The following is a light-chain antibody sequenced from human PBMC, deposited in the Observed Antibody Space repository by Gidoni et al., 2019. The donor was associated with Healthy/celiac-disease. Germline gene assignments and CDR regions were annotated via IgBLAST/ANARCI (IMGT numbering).Light chain of an antibody. J-gene: IGKJ4*01. CDR3: QKYNSAHLT. CDR2: AAS. Sequence: DIQLTQSPSSLSASVGDTLTITCRASQGISNYVDWYQQNPGKVPKLLIYAASTLQPGVPSRISGSGSGTDFTLTISSLQPEDVATYYCQKYNSAHLTFGGGTKVEIK. CDR1: QGISNY. V-gene: IGKV1-27*01.